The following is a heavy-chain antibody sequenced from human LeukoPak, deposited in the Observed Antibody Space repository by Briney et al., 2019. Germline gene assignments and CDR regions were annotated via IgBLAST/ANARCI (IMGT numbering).Heavy chain of an antibody. Sequence: GGSLRLSCAASGFTFSTYWMQWVRQAPGKGLVWISRINTDGSSTSYADAVKGRFTISRDNAKNKPYLQMNRLRAEDTAVYYCARADYGDCRWGQGTLVTVSS. V-gene: IGHV3-74*01. CDR3: ARADYGDCR. CDR1: GFTFSTYW. J-gene: IGHJ4*02. D-gene: IGHD4-17*01. CDR2: INTDGSST.